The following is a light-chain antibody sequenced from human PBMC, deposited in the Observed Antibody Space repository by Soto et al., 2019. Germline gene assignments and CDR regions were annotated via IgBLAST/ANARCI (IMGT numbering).Light chain of an antibody. V-gene: IGKV1-5*01. CDR1: QSISSY. CDR3: QQYNSYSLWT. J-gene: IGKJ1*01. Sequence: DIQMTQSPSSLSASVGDRVTITCRASQSISSYLNWYQQKPGKAPKRLIYVVSSLQSGVPSRFSGSGSGTEFTLTISSLQPDDFATYYCQQYNSYSLWTFGQGTKVDIK. CDR2: VVS.